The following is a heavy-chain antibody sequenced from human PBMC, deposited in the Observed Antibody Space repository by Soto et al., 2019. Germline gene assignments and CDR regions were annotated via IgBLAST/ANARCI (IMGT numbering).Heavy chain of an antibody. D-gene: IGHD3-22*01. CDR2: FIPIFGTT. CDR3: TRDRGRSYIDGRGYYYSAY. J-gene: IGHJ4*02. Sequence: QVHLVQSGAEVKKPGSSVKVSCKASGGTFSSYAISWVRQAPGQGLEWMGGFIPIFGTTNYAQKFQGRVTITADESTSTAYMELSSLRSEDTAVYYCTRDRGRSYIDGRGYYYSAYWGQGTLVTVSS. CDR1: GGTFSSYA. V-gene: IGHV1-69*01.